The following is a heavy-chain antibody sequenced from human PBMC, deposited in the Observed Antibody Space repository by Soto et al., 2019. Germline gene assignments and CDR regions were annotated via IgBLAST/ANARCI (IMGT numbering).Heavy chain of an antibody. J-gene: IGHJ2*01. CDR1: GGTFSSYA. V-gene: IGHV1-69*13. CDR3: ARVFSLATSSSGSSALSPRYYHPVTDL. Sequence: SVKVSCKASGGTFSSYAISWVRQAPGEGLEWMGGIIPIFGTANYAQKFQGRVTITADESTSTAYMELSSLRSEDTAVYYCARVFSLATSSSGSSALSPRYYHPVTDLWG. D-gene: IGHD1-26*01. CDR2: IIPIFGTA.